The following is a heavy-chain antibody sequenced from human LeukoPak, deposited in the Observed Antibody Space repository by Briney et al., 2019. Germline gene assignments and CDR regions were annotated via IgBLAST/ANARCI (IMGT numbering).Heavy chain of an antibody. Sequence: ASVKVSCKASGYTFTSYGISWVRQAPGQGLEWMGWISAYNGDTNYAQNLQGRVTMTTDTSTSTAYMELRSLRSDDTAVYYCARVSLGYCSSTSCYESGGWFDPWGQGTLVTVSS. CDR3: ARVSLGYCSSTSCYESGGWFDP. D-gene: IGHD2-2*01. J-gene: IGHJ5*02. CDR2: ISAYNGDT. CDR1: GYTFTSYG. V-gene: IGHV1-18*01.